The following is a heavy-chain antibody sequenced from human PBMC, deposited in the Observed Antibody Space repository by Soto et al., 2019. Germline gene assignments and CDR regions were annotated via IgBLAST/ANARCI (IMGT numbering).Heavy chain of an antibody. CDR2: IYYSGST. Sequence: QLQLQESGPGLVKPSETLSLTCTVSGGSISSSSYYWGWIRQPPGKGLEWIGSIYYSGSTYYNPSLKSRVTISVDTSKNQFSLKLRSVTAADTAVYYCARLYSSSWYGDYWGQGTLVTVSS. V-gene: IGHV4-39*01. D-gene: IGHD6-13*01. J-gene: IGHJ4*02. CDR3: ARLYSSSWYGDY. CDR1: GGSISSSSYY.